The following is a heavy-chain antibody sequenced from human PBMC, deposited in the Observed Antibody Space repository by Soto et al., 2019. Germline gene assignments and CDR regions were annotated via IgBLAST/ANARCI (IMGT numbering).Heavy chain of an antibody. Sequence: GGSLRLSCAASGFTFSSYAMSWVRQAPGKGLEWVSAISGSGGSTYYADSVKGRFTISRDNSKNTLYLQMNSLRAEDTAVYYCAKGLLYYYGSGTHPGNYYYYYMDVWGKGTTVTVSS. J-gene: IGHJ6*03. CDR3: AKGLLYYYGSGTHPGNYYYYYMDV. CDR2: ISGSGGST. CDR1: GFTFSSYA. V-gene: IGHV3-23*01. D-gene: IGHD3-10*01.